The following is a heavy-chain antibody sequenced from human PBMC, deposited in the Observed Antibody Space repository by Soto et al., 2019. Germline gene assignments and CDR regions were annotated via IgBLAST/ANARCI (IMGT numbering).Heavy chain of an antibody. J-gene: IGHJ4*02. Sequence: GSLRLSCAASGFTFSSYSMNWVRQAPGKGLEWVSYISSSSSTIYYADSVKGRFTISRDNAKNSLYLQMNSLRAEDTAVYYCARGLVSYDFWSGYFDYWGQGTLVTVSS. D-gene: IGHD3-3*01. CDR3: ARGLVSYDFWSGYFDY. CDR2: ISSSSSTI. V-gene: IGHV3-48*01. CDR1: GFTFSSYS.